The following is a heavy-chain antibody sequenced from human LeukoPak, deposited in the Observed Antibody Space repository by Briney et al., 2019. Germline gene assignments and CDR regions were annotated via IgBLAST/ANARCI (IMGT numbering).Heavy chain of an antibody. D-gene: IGHD1-26*01. Sequence: GGSLRLSCAASGFTFSSYWMTWVRQAPGKGLEWVANIKEDGSEKYYVDSVKGRFTISRDNAKNSLYLQMNSLRAEDTAVYYCAREAHHGSYQPANWFDPWGQGTLVTVSS. CDR3: AREAHHGSYQPANWFDP. V-gene: IGHV3-7*01. CDR1: GFTFSSYW. J-gene: IGHJ5*02. CDR2: IKEDGSEK.